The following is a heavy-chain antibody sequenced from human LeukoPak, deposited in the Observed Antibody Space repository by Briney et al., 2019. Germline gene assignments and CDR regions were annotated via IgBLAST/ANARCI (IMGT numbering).Heavy chain of an antibody. CDR3: ARGSCTNGVCYHFDY. V-gene: IGHV3-49*04. Sequence: RSLRLSCTASGFTFGDYAMSWVRQAPGKGLEWVGFIRIKAYGGTTEYAASVKGRFTISRDDSKSIAYLQMNSLKTEDTAVYYCARGSCTNGVCYHFDYWGKGTLVTVSS. D-gene: IGHD2-8*01. J-gene: IGHJ4*02. CDR1: GFTFGDYA. CDR2: IRIKAYGGTT.